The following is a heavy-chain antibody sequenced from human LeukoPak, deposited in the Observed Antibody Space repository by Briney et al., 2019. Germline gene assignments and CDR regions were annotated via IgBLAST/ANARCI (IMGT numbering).Heavy chain of an antibody. D-gene: IGHD3-22*01. CDR1: GFTFSDYY. V-gene: IGHV3-11*01. CDR3: ARDSPPYYYDSSGYYGCPFDY. Sequence: GGSLRLSCAASGFTFSDYYMSWIRQAPGKWLEWVSYISSSGSTIYYADSVKGRFTISRDNAKNSLYLQMNSLRGEDTAVYYCARDSPPYYYDSSGYYGCPFDYWGQGTLVTVSS. J-gene: IGHJ4*02. CDR2: ISSSGSTI.